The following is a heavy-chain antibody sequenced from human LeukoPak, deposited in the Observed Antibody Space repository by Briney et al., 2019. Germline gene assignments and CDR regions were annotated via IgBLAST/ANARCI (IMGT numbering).Heavy chain of an antibody. D-gene: IGHD6-19*01. V-gene: IGHV1-69*01. CDR1: GGTFSSYA. J-gene: IGHJ4*02. Sequence: SVKVSCKDSGGTFSSYAISWVRQAPGQGLEWMGGIIPIFGTANYAQKFQGRVTITADESTSTAYMELSSLRSEDTAVYYCARAYGIAVAGTDFWDYWGQGTLVTVSS. CDR3: ARAYGIAVAGTDFWDY. CDR2: IIPIFGTA.